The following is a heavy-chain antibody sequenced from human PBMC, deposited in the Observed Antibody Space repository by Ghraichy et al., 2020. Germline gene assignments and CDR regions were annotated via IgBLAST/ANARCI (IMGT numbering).Heavy chain of an antibody. CDR2: IWYDGSNK. Sequence: GGSPRLSCAASGFTFSSYGMHWVRQAPGKGLEWVAVIWYDGSNKYYADSVKGRFTISRDNSKNTLYLQMNSLRAEDTAVYYCARDEMGCSSTSCYYYYGMDVWGQGTTVTVSS. J-gene: IGHJ6*02. CDR3: ARDEMGCSSTSCYYYYGMDV. CDR1: GFTFSSYG. V-gene: IGHV3-33*01. D-gene: IGHD2-2*01.